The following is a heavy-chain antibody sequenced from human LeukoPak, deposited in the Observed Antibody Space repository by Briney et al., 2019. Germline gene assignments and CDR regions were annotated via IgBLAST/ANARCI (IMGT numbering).Heavy chain of an antibody. CDR1: GGSISSGDYY. V-gene: IGHV4-30-4*08. Sequence: SETLSLTCTVSGGSISSGDYYWSWIRQPPGKGLEWIGYIYYSGSTYYNPSLKSRVTISLDKSKNQFSVKLSSVTAADTAVYYCAMGGGVAAAGAFDVWGQGTMVTVSS. D-gene: IGHD6-13*01. CDR2: IYYSGST. J-gene: IGHJ3*01. CDR3: AMGGGVAAAGAFDV.